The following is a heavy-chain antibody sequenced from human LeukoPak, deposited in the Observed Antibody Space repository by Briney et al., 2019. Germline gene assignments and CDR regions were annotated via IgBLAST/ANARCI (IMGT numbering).Heavy chain of an antibody. Sequence: ASVKVSCKASGYTFTGYYMHWVRQAPGQGLEWMGRINPNSGGTNYAQKFQGRVTMTWDTSISTAYMELSRLRSDDTAVYYCARALGSYSSGWYQGPDFDYWGQGTLVTVSS. CDR1: GYTFTGYY. D-gene: IGHD6-19*01. CDR2: INPNSGGT. J-gene: IGHJ4*02. CDR3: ARALGSYSSGWYQGPDFDY. V-gene: IGHV1-2*06.